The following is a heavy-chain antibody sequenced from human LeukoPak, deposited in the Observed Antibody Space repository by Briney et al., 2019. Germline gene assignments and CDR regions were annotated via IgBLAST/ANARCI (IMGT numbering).Heavy chain of an antibody. Sequence: GGSLRLSCAASGFTFSSYGMHWVRQAPGKGLEWVALIRYDGSNKYYADSVKGRFTISRDNAKNTLYLQMNSLRAEDTAVYYCARGIYDSNAFDIWGQGTMVTVSS. D-gene: IGHD3-22*01. CDR2: IRYDGSNK. CDR3: ARGIYDSNAFDI. J-gene: IGHJ3*02. V-gene: IGHV3-33*08. CDR1: GFTFSSYG.